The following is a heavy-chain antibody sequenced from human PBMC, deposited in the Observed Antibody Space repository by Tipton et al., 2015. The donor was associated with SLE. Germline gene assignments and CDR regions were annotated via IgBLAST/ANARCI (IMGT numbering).Heavy chain of an antibody. V-gene: IGHV4-59*08. J-gene: IGHJ6*02. Sequence: TLSLTCTVSGGSISSYYWSWIRQPPGKGLEWIGYIYSSGSTNYNPSLKSRVSISVDTSKNQFPLKLSSVTAADTAVYYCARHFYSNYPYGMDVWGQGTTVTVSS. CDR1: GGSISSYY. CDR3: ARHFYSNYPYGMDV. CDR2: IYSSGST. D-gene: IGHD4-11*01.